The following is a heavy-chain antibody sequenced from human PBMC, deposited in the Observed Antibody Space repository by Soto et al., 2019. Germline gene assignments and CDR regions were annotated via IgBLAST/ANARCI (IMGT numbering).Heavy chain of an antibody. CDR1: GFTFSSYG. CDR2: ISYDGSNK. D-gene: IGHD1-26*01. CDR3: AKDQWGSGYYYGMDV. Sequence: QVQLVESGGGVVQPGRSLRLSCAASGFTFSSYGMHWVRQAPGKGLEWVAVISYDGSNKYYADSVKGRFTISRDNSKNTQYRQMNSLRAEDTAVYHCAKDQWGSGYYYGMDVWGQGTTVTVSS. J-gene: IGHJ6*02. V-gene: IGHV3-30*18.